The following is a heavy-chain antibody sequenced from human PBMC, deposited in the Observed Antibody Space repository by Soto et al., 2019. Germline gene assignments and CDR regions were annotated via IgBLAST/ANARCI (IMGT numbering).Heavy chain of an antibody. CDR1: GGSFSGYY. V-gene: IGHV4-34*01. J-gene: IGHJ5*02. CDR3: ARDGVTYYDILTGPSWFDP. D-gene: IGHD3-9*01. CDR2: INHSGST. Sequence: SETLSLTCAVYGGSFSGYYWSWIRQPPGKGLEWIGEINHSGSTNYNPSLKSRVTISVDTSKNQFSLKLSSVTAADTAVYYCARDGVTYYDILTGPSWFDPWGQGNLVTVSS.